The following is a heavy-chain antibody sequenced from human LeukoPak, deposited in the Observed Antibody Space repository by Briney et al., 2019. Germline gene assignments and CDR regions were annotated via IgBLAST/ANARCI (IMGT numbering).Heavy chain of an antibody. J-gene: IGHJ6*02. CDR3: ARDRGDCSGGSCYSHYYGMDV. Sequence: SVKVSCKASGGTFSSYAISWVRQAPGQGLEWMGRIIPILGIANYAQKFQGRVTITADKSTSTAYMELSSLRSEDTAVYYCARDRGDCSGGSCYSHYYGMDVWGQGTTVTVSS. CDR2: IIPILGIA. CDR1: GGTFSSYA. V-gene: IGHV1-69*04. D-gene: IGHD2-15*01.